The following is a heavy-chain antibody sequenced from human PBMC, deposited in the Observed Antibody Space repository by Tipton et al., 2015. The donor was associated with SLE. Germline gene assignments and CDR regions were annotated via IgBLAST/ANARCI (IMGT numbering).Heavy chain of an antibody. CDR3: ARAPRAWNYYYALDI. D-gene: IGHD1-7*01. J-gene: IGHJ3*02. V-gene: IGHV4-34*01. CDR1: GGSISSYY. Sequence: TLSLTCTVSGGSISSYYWTWIRQPPGKGLEWIGEINHDGRTNYNPSLKSRVTISLDTSKNQFSLRLSSVTAADTAVYYCARAPRAWNYYYALDIWGQGTMVTVSS. CDR2: INHDGRT.